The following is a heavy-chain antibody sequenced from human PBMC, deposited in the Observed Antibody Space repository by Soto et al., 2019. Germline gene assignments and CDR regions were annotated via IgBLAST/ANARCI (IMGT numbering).Heavy chain of an antibody. D-gene: IGHD4-4*01. CDR2: FDXEDGEX. V-gene: IGHV1-24*01. Sequence: GXXVKVSCKVSGYTLTGLSMHWVRQAPGKGLEWMGGFDXEDGEXIYAKKFQGRXXMTEDKSXXKAYMELSSLRSEETAVYYCATRLDYSNYWFDPWGQGTLVTVSS. J-gene: IGHJ5*02. CDR1: GYTLTGLS. CDR3: ATRLDYSNYWFDP.